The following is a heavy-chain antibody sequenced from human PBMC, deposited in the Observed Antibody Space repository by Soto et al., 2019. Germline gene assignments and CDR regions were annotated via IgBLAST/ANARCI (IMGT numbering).Heavy chain of an antibody. D-gene: IGHD3-22*01. CDR1: GFAFTTYA. V-gene: IGHV3-23*01. CDR3: AKAIVVVISPGFYFDY. J-gene: IGHJ4*02. CDR2: ISGSGGST. Sequence: GGSLRLSCAASGFAFTTYAMSWVRQAPGKGLEWVSGISGSGGSTYYADSVKGRFTISRDNSKNTLYLRMNSLRAEDTAVYYCAKAIVVVISPGFYFDYWGQGTLVTVSS.